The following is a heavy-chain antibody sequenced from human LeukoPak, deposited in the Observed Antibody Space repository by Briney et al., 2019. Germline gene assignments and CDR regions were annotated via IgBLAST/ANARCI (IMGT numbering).Heavy chain of an antibody. CDR3: AKDRRGYYYDSSGYWPLGY. CDR2: INSDGSST. CDR1: GFTFSSYW. V-gene: IGHV3-74*01. D-gene: IGHD3-22*01. Sequence: GGSLRLSCAASGFTFSSYWMHWVRQAPGKGLVWVSRINSDGSSTSYADSVKGRFTISRDNSKNTLYLQMNSLRAEDTAVYYCAKDRRGYYYDSSGYWPLGYWGQGTLVTVSS. J-gene: IGHJ4*02.